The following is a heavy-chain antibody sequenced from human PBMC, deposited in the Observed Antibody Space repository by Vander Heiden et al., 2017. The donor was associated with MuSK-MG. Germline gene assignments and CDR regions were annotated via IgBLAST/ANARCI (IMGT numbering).Heavy chain of an antibody. Sequence: QVQLQESGPGLVKPSETLSLTCSVSGGSISGHYWSWIRQPPGKGLEWIGYVYSGGSTGYNPSLKSRVTMSVDTSENQFSLTMSSVTAADTAVYYCARYYYSGGLCYYLDYWGQGTVVTVSS. D-gene: IGHD2-21*01. J-gene: IGHJ4*02. CDR2: VYSGGST. V-gene: IGHV4-59*11. CDR3: ARYYYSGGLCYYLDY. CDR1: GGSISGHY.